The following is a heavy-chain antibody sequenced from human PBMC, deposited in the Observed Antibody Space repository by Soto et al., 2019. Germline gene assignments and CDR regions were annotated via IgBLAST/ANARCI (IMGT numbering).Heavy chain of an antibody. J-gene: IGHJ6*02. CDR3: ARVAGTTHDSDHFGMDV. V-gene: IGHV4-34*01. CDR2: IYHSVST. Sequence: SETLSLTCAVYGGSFSGSYWSWIRQHPGKGLEWIGEIYHSVSTYYSPSLEGRVTISVDKSKNHFSLNLSSVTAADTAVYYCARVAGTTHDSDHFGMDVWGQGTTVTVSS. CDR1: GGSFSGSY. D-gene: IGHD1-1*01.